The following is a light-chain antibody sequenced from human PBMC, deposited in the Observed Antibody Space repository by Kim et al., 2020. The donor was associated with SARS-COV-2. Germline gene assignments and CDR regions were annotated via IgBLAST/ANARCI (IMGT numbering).Light chain of an antibody. J-gene: IGKJ1*01. V-gene: IGKV1-39*01. CDR3: QQSYNIPT. CDR1: QNINIY. CDR2: AAS. Sequence: DIQMTQSPSSLSASVGDRVIITCRASQNINIYLGWYQQKPGKAPNLLIYAASTLQSGVPSRFSGSGSGTDFTLTISSLQPEDIATYYCQQSYNIPTFGQGTKVDIK.